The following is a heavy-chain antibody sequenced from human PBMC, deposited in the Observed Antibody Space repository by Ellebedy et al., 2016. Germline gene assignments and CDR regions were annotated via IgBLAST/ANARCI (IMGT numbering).Heavy chain of an antibody. V-gene: IGHV5-51*01. CDR3: ARQGGIAVAGIYYFDY. D-gene: IGHD6-19*01. J-gene: IGHJ4*02. CDR1: GYSFTSYW. Sequence: GESLKISXKGSGYSFTSYWIGWVRQMPGKGLEWLGIIYPGDSDTRYSPSFQGQVTISADKSISTAYLQWSSLKASDTAMYYCARQGGIAVAGIYYFDYWGQGTLVTVSS. CDR2: IYPGDSDT.